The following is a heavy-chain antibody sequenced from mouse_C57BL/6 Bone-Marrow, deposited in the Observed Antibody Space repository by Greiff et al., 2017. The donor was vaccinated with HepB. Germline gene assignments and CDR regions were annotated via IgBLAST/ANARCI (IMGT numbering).Heavy chain of an antibody. J-gene: IGHJ2*01. CDR1: GYTFTSYG. CDR3: ARYYYGSNDY. V-gene: IGHV1-81*01. CDR2: IYPRSGNT. D-gene: IGHD1-1*01. Sequence: QVHVKQSGAELARPGASVKLSCKASGYTFTSYGISWVKQRTGQGLEWIGEIYPRSGNTYYNEKFKGKATLTADKSSSTAYMELRSLTSEDSAVYFCARYYYGSNDYWGQGTTLTVSS.